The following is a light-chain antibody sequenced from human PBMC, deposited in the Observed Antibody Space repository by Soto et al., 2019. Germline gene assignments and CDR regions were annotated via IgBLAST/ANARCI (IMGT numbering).Light chain of an antibody. CDR2: DAS. V-gene: IGKV1-9*01. CDR1: QGISNH. J-gene: IGKJ4*01. CDR3: QQVNVYPST. Sequence: QLTQSPSSLSASVGDRVTITCRASQGISNHLGWYQHKPGKAPELLIYDASTLHTGVPSRFSGGGSGTDFTLTITSLQPEDFATYYCQQVNVYPSTFGGGTKVDIK.